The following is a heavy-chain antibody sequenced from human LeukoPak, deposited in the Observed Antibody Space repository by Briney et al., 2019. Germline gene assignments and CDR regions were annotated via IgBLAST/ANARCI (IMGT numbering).Heavy chain of an antibody. CDR2: INPNSGGT. V-gene: IGHV1-2*06. CDR1: GYTFTGYY. CDR3: ARIGKGGDSYGGGGVDY. Sequence: ASVKVSCKASGYTFTGYYMHWVRQAPGQGLEWMGRINPNSGGTNYAQKFQVRVTISKYTAISTAYVELSRLRADDTAVYYCARIGKGGDSYGGGGVDYWGQGTLVTVSS. J-gene: IGHJ4*02. D-gene: IGHD5-18*01.